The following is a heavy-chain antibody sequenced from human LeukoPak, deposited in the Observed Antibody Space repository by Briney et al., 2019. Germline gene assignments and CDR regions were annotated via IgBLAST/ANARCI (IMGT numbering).Heavy chain of an antibody. J-gene: IGHJ5*02. CDR1: GYTFISYD. Sequence: ASVKVSCKASGYTFISYDINWVRQAAGQGLEWMGWMNPNSGNTGYAQKFQGRVTMTRNTSISTAYMELSGLRSDDTAVYYCARGGERANFYGLGSSPNWFDLWGQGTLVTVSS. V-gene: IGHV1-8*02. D-gene: IGHD3-10*01. CDR3: ARGGERANFYGLGSSPNWFDL. CDR2: MNPNSGNT.